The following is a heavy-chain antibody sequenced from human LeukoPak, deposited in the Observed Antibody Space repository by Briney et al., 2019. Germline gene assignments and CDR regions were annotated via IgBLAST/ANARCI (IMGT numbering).Heavy chain of an antibody. J-gene: IGHJ6*03. D-gene: IGHD3-3*01. V-gene: IGHV1-2*04. Sequence: GASVKVSCKASGYTFTGYYMHWVRQAPGQGLEWMGWINPNSGGTNYAQKFQGWVTMTRDTSISTAYMELNRLRSDDTAVYYCAAVGIFSSYYYYMDVWGKGTTVTVSS. CDR2: INPNSGGT. CDR1: GYTFTGYY. CDR3: AAVGIFSSYYYYMDV.